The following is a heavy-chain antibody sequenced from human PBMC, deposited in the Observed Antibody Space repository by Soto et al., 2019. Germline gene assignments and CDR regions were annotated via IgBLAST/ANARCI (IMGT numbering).Heavy chain of an antibody. Sequence: EASVKVSCKASGYSFKDHYMHWVRQAPGRGLEWVGIINPSGEHTNYAQQFRGRVAMTRDTSTSTAYMGLRSLRSEDTAVYFCARISCKGGSCYFDFDHWGQGTLVTVSS. CDR2: INPSGEHT. J-gene: IGHJ4*02. V-gene: IGHV1-46*02. D-gene: IGHD2-15*01. CDR1: GYSFKDHY. CDR3: ARISCKGGSCYFDFDH.